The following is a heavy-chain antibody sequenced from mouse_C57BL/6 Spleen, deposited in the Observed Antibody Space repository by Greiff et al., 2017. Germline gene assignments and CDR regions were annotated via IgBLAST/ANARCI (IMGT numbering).Heavy chain of an antibody. Sequence: QVHVKQPGAELVKPGASVKMSCKASGYTFTSYWITWVKQRPGQGLEWIGDIYPGSGSTNYNEKFKSKATLTVDTSSSTAYMQLSSLTSEDSAVYYCARRDYSKGGAWFAYWGQGTLVTVSA. CDR1: GYTFTSYW. J-gene: IGHJ3*01. CDR2: IYPGSGST. V-gene: IGHV1-55*01. CDR3: ARRDYSKGGAWFAY. D-gene: IGHD2-5*01.